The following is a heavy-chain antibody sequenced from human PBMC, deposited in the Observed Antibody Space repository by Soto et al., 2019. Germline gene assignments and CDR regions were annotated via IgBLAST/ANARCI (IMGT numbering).Heavy chain of an antibody. Sequence: QVQVVQSGAEVKKPGSSVKVSCKVSGGIFTNNAISWVRQAPGQGLEWLGGVIPLFDTAYYAQIFRVRLRISADGATPTAYMELSGLTSADTAVYFCSTGGHNDGYNFYYGMDVWGQGPTVTVS. V-gene: IGHV1-69*01. CDR2: VIPLFDTA. D-gene: IGHD2-8*02. J-gene: IGHJ6*02. CDR3: STGGHNDGYNFYYGMDV. CDR1: GGIFTNNA.